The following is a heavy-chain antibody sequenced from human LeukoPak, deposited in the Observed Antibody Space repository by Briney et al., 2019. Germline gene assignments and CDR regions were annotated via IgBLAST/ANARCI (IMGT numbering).Heavy chain of an antibody. J-gene: IGHJ4*02. D-gene: IGHD3-3*01. CDR2: IYYSGST. Sequence: SETLSLTCTVSGGSISSSSYYWGWIRQAPGKGLEWIGSIYYSGSTYYNPSLKSRVTISVDTSKNQFSLKMSSVTAADTAVCYCASQQFLEWFVDYWGQGTLVTVSS. V-gene: IGHV4-39*01. CDR3: ASQQFLEWFVDY. CDR1: GGSISSSSYY.